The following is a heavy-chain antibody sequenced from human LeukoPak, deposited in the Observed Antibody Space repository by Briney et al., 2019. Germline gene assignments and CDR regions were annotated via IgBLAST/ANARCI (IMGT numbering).Heavy chain of an antibody. D-gene: IGHD2-8*02. CDR1: GFTFRNYG. CDR2: IWSDGNNR. Sequence: PGGSLRLSCATSGFTFRNYGMHWVRQATGMGLEWVSFIWSDGNNRFYADSVKGRFTISRDNSKNMLYLQMDSLRPEDTAVYYCAKDPGASVSGFHMDVWGKGTTVIVSS. CDR3: AKDPGASVSGFHMDV. V-gene: IGHV3-30*02. J-gene: IGHJ6*03.